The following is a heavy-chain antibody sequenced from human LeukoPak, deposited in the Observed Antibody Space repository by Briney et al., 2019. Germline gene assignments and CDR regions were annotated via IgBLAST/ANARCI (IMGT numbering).Heavy chain of an antibody. D-gene: IGHD3-10*01. CDR3: ARGLYYYGSGSRAGYGMDV. J-gene: IGHJ6*04. CDR1: GFTFSSYE. V-gene: IGHV3-48*03. Sequence: RPGGSLRLSCAASGFTFSSYEMNWVRQAPGKGLEWVSYISSSGSTIYYADSVKGRFTISRDNAKNSLYLQMNSLRAEDTAVYYCARGLYYYGSGSRAGYGMDVWGKGTTVTVSS. CDR2: ISSSGSTI.